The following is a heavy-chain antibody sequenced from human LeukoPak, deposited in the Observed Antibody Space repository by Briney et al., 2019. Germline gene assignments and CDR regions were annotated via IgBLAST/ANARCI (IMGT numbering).Heavy chain of an antibody. CDR3: ARGITNYYYYYMDV. CDR1: GGSISSYY. D-gene: IGHD3-10*01. V-gene: IGHV4-59*12. CDR2: IYYSGST. J-gene: IGHJ6*03. Sequence: SETLSLTCTVSGGSISSYYWSWIRQPPGKGLEWIGYIYYSGSTNYNPSLKSRVTISVDTSKNQFSLKLSSVTAADTAVYYCARGITNYYYYYMDVWGKGTTVTVSS.